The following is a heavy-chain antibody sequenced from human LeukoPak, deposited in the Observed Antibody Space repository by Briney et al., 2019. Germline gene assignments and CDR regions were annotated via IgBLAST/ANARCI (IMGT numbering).Heavy chain of an antibody. CDR3: ARGPPPNYYDSSLYFDY. Sequence: SETLSLTCAVYGGSFSGYYWSWIRQSPGKGLEWIGEINHSGSTNYNPSLKSRVTISVDTSKNQFSLKLSSVTAADTAVYYCARGPPPNYYDSSLYFDYWGQGTLVTVSS. V-gene: IGHV4-34*01. CDR1: GGSFSGYY. CDR2: INHSGST. D-gene: IGHD3-22*01. J-gene: IGHJ4*02.